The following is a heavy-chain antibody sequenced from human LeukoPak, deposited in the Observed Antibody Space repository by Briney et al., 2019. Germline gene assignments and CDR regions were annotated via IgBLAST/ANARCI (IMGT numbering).Heavy chain of an antibody. Sequence: GGSLRLSCAASGFTFISYSINWVRQAPGKGLEWVGRIRDKGNRYTTEYAASAKGRFTISRDDAKKSLYLQMNSLKTEDTAMYYCARVCNTIACYGGNFDYWGQGTLVTVSS. CDR3: ARVCNTIACYGGNFDY. V-gene: IGHV3-72*01. J-gene: IGHJ4*02. D-gene: IGHD2-2*01. CDR1: GFTFISYS. CDR2: IRDKGNRYTT.